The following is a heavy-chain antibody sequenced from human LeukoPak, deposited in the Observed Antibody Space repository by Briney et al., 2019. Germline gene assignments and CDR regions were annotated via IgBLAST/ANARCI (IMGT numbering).Heavy chain of an antibody. D-gene: IGHD2-21*02. CDR2: VKSDGSST. V-gene: IGHV3-74*01. CDR3: ARDGFLGPVTAYLDY. CDR1: GFTFSSYA. Sequence: GGSLRLSCAASGFTFSSYAMRWVRQAPGKGLAWVSRVKSDGSSTSYADSVKGRFTISRQNARNTLYLQMNTLRGEDTAVYYCARDGFLGPVTAYLDYWGQGTPVTVSS. J-gene: IGHJ4*02.